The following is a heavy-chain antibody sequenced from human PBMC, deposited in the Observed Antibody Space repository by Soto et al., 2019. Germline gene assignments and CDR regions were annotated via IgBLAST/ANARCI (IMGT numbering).Heavy chain of an antibody. V-gene: IGHV5-51*01. Sequence: GESLKISCQGSGYSFTTYWIGWVRQMPGKGLEWMGIIYPGNSDIRYSPSFQGQVTISADKSISTAYLKWSGLKASDTAMYYCARLGIWSYGMDVWGQGATVTVSS. CDR2: IYPGNSDI. CDR1: GYSFTTYW. J-gene: IGHJ6*02. D-gene: IGHD3-16*01. CDR3: ARLGIWSYGMDV.